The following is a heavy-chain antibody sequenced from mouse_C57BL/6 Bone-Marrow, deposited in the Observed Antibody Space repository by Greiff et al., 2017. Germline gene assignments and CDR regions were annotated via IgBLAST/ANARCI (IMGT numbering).Heavy chain of an antibody. CDR2: ISSGSSTI. CDR1: GFTFSDYG. V-gene: IGHV5-17*01. Sequence: EVKLVESGGGLVKPGGSLKLSCAASGFTFSDYGMHWVRQAPEKGLEWVAYISSGSSTIYYADTVKGRFTISGDNAKTTLFLQMTSLRSEDTAMYYCARILLSWFAYWGQGTLVTVSA. D-gene: IGHD1-1*01. J-gene: IGHJ3*01. CDR3: ARILLSWFAY.